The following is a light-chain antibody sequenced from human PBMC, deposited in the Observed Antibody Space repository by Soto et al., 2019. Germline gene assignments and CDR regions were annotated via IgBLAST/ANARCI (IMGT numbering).Light chain of an antibody. CDR2: KVS. V-gene: IGKV2-30*01. CDR3: MQGTHWS. J-gene: IGKJ3*01. CDR1: QILVYSGGNTY. Sequence: DVVTTQSPLSLPVTLGQPASISCRSSQILVYSGGNTYLNWFQQRPGQSPGRLIYKVSRRVSAAHDRFSGSGSGSDVTLKFSRVEAQDVGLYFCMQGTHWSFGPGNNVDIK.